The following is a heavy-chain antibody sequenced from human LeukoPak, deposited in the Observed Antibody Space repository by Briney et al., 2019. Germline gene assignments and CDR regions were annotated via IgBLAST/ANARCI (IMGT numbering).Heavy chain of an antibody. CDR2: ISFSGIT. CDR1: GGSINSFF. D-gene: IGHD6-25*01. CDR3: ARGGSRQNFYYYGLDV. J-gene: IGHJ6*02. V-gene: IGHV4-59*01. Sequence: SETLSLTCTVSGGSINSFFWNWIRQPSGKGLEWIGYISFSGITNYNPSLQSRVSMSVDTSKNEFSLRLSSVTAADTAVYYCARGGSRQNFYYYGLDVWGQGTTVTVSS.